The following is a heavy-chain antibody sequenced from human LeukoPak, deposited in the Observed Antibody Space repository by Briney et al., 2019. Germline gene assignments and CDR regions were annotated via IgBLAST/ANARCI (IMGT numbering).Heavy chain of an antibody. CDR2: IKQDGGER. CDR1: GFTFSSYW. V-gene: IGHV3-7*05. J-gene: IGHJ4*02. CDR3: ARRYFDC. Sequence: GGSLRLSCVASGFTFSSYWMSWVRQAPGKGLEWVSNIKQDGGERYYVGSVKGRFTISRDNARNSLFLQMNSLRAEDTAVYYCARRYFDCWGQGTLVTVSS. D-gene: IGHD3-9*01.